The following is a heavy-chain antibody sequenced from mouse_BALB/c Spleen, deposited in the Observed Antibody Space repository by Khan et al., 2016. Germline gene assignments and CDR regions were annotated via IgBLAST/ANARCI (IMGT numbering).Heavy chain of an antibody. D-gene: IGHD1-1*01. CDR3: ARLGYYGYLDY. CDR1: GFDFSRYW. CDR2: INPGSSTI. V-gene: IGHV4-2*02. Sequence: EVQLLESGGGLVQPGGSLNLSCAASGFDFSRYWMSWARQAPGKGQEWIGEINPGSSTINYTPSLKDKFIISRDNAKNTLYLQMSKVRSEDTALYYCARLGYYGYLDYWGQGTTLTVSS. J-gene: IGHJ2*01.